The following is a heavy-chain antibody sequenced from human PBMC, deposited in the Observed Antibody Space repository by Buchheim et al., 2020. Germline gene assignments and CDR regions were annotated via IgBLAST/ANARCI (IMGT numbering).Heavy chain of an antibody. Sequence: QVQLVQSGAEVKKPGASVKVSCKASGYTFTGYYMHWVRQAPGQGLEWMGIINPSGGSTSYAQKFQGRVTMTRDTSTSTVYMELSSLRSEDTAVYYCARDRGAVVGLGYYGMDVWGQGTT. CDR2: INPSGGST. D-gene: IGHD2-15*01. V-gene: IGHV1-46*01. J-gene: IGHJ6*02. CDR1: GYTFTGYY. CDR3: ARDRGAVVGLGYYGMDV.